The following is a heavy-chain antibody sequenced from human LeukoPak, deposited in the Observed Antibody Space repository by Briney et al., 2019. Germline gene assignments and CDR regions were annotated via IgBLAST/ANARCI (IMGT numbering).Heavy chain of an antibody. D-gene: IGHD6-13*01. CDR2: INHSEST. CDR1: GGSFSGYY. CDR3: ARVPSIAAAGHYFDY. J-gene: IGHJ4*02. V-gene: IGHV4-34*01. Sequence: SETLSLTCAVYGGSFSGYYWSWIRQPPGKGLEWIGEINHSESTNYNPSLKSRLTISVDTSKNQFSLKLSSVTAADTAVYYCARVPSIAAAGHYFDYWGQGTLVTVSS.